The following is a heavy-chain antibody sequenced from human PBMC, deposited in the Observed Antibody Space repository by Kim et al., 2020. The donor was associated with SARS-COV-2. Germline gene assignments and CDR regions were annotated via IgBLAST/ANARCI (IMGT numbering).Heavy chain of an antibody. D-gene: IGHD3-10*01. V-gene: IGHV1-69*13. J-gene: IGHJ6*02. CDR1: GGTFSSYA. CDR2: IIPIFGTA. Sequence: SVKVSCNASGGTFSSYAISWVRQAPGQGLEWMGGIIPIFGTANYAQKFQGRVTITADESTSTAYMELSSLRSEDTAVYYCARDDPAYGSGPNYYGMDVWGQGTTVTVSS. CDR3: ARDDPAYGSGPNYYGMDV.